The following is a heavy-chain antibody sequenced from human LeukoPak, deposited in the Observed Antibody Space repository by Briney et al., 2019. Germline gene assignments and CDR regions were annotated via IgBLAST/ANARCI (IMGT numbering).Heavy chain of an antibody. CDR3: ARVGYDSSGYYPNWFDP. J-gene: IGHJ5*02. V-gene: IGHV4-4*07. CDR1: GGSISSYY. D-gene: IGHD3-22*01. Sequence: SETLSLTCTVSGGSISSYYWSWIRQPAGKGLEWIGRIYTSGSTNYNPSLKSRVTMSVGTSKNQFSLKLSSVTAADTAVYYCARVGYDSSGYYPNWFDPWGQGTLSPSPQ. CDR2: IYTSGST.